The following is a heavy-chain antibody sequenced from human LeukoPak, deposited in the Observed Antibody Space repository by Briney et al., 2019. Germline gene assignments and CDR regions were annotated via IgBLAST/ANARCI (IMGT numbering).Heavy chain of an antibody. D-gene: IGHD4-17*01. CDR2: ISYDGSNK. V-gene: IGHV3-30-3*01. J-gene: IGHJ4*02. CDR1: GFTFSSYA. Sequence: GGSLRLSCAASGFTFSSYAMHWVRQAPGKGLEWVAVISYDGSNKYYADSVKGRFTISRDNSKNTLYLQMNSLRAEDTAVYYCARESANDYGDNHAGACLDYWGQGNLVTVSS. CDR3: ARESANDYGDNHAGACLDY.